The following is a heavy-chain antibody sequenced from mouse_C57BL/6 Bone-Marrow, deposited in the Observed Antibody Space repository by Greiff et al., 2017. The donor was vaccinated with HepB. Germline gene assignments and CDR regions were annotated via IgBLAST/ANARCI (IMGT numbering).Heavy chain of an antibody. CDR1: GYTFTDYY. D-gene: IGHD1-1*01. J-gene: IGHJ3*01. CDR2: IGPGSGST. V-gene: IGHV1-77*01. CDR3: ARMEEFYYGSSYGFAY. Sequence: QVQLQQSGAELVKPGASVKISCKASGYTFTDYYINWVKQRPGQGLEWVGKIGPGSGSTYYNEKFKGKATLTADKSYSTAYMQLSSLTSEDSAVYFCARMEEFYYGSSYGFAYWGQGTLVTVSA.